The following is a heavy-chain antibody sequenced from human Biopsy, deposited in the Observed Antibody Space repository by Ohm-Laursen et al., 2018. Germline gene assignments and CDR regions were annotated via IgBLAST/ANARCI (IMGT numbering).Heavy chain of an antibody. D-gene: IGHD2/OR15-2a*01. CDR2: IYYSGST. CDR1: GGSISSYY. Sequence: TLSLTCTVSGGSISSYYWNWIRQPPGKGLEWIRYIYYSGSTNYNPSLKSRVTISVDTSKNQFSLRLNSVTAADTAVYYCARATNSTGWPYYYFYGMDVWGQGTTVTVSS. CDR3: ARATNSTGWPYYYFYGMDV. V-gene: IGHV4-59*01. J-gene: IGHJ6*02.